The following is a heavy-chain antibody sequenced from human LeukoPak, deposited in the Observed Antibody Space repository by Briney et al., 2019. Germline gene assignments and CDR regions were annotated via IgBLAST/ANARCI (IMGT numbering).Heavy chain of an antibody. J-gene: IGHJ4*02. V-gene: IGHV3-7*01. CDR1: GFTFSSNS. CDR2: IKQDGSEK. CDR3: ARESPDWLLYYFDY. D-gene: IGHD3-9*01. Sequence: GGSLRLSCAASGFTFSSNSMNWVRQAPGKGLEWVANIKQDGSEKYYVDSVKGRFTISRDNAKNSLYLQMNSLRAEDTAVYYCARESPDWLLYYFDYWGQGTLVTVSS.